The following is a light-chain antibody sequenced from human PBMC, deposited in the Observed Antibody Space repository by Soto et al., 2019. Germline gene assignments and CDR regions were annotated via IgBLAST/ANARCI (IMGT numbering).Light chain of an antibody. CDR2: KAS. Sequence: DVQMSQSPATLSAFVGDRITITCRASQSISIWLAWYQQKAGKAPKLLIYKASSLESGVPSRFSGSGSGTEFTLTISSLQPDDFATYYCQHYNSYSEAFGQGTKVDIK. V-gene: IGKV1-5*03. CDR3: QHYNSYSEA. J-gene: IGKJ1*01. CDR1: QSISIW.